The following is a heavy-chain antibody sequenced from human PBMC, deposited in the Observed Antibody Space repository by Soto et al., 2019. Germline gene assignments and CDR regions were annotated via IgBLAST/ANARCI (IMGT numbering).Heavy chain of an antibody. Sequence: SETLSLTCTVSGGSISSGGYYWSWIRQHPGKGLEWIGYIYYSGSTYYNPSLKSRVTMSVDTSKNQFSLKLSSVTAADTAVYYCATGAIAAAGTGIWGQGTLVTVSS. V-gene: IGHV4-31*03. D-gene: IGHD6-13*01. CDR3: ATGAIAAAGTGI. CDR2: IYYSGST. CDR1: GGSISSGGYY. J-gene: IGHJ4*02.